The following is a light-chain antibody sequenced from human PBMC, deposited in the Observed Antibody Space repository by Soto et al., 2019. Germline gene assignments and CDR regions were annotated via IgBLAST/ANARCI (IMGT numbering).Light chain of an antibody. Sequence: TVLTQSPGTLSVSPGERASLSCRASQSVSINLAWYQQKPGQAPRLLIYGASRRATGIPDRFSGSASGTDFTLTISRLEPEDFAVYFCQQYSDLPMTFGQGTRLEIK. CDR3: QQYSDLPMT. J-gene: IGKJ5*01. CDR1: QSVSIN. V-gene: IGKV3-20*01. CDR2: GAS.